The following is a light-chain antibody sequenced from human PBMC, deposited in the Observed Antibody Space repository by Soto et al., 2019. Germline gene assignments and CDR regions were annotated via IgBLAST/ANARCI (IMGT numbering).Light chain of an antibody. V-gene: IGKV1-33*01. CDR3: QQYDYVPS. CDR1: QHVGVY. J-gene: IGKJ4*01. CDR2: DTS. Sequence: DAQMTQSPSSLSASIGDKVTIACQASQHVGVYLNWYQQQPGKPPKVLIYDTSYLETGVSPRFSGSGSGTHFTLTITNLQPEDIGTYYCQQYDYVPSFGGGTKVQIE.